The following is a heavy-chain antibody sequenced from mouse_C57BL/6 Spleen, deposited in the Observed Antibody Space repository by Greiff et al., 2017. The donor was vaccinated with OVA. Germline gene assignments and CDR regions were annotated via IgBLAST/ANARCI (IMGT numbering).Heavy chain of an antibody. CDR1: GYTFTSYW. Sequence: QVQLQQPGTELVKPGASVKLSCKASGYTFTSYWMHWVKQRPGQGLECIGNINPSNGGTNYNEKFKSKATLTVDKSSSTAYMQLSSLTSEDSAVYYCARPNYCNYYFDYWGQGTTLTVSS. V-gene: IGHV1-53*01. CDR3: ARPNYCNYYFDY. J-gene: IGHJ2*01. CDR2: INPSNGGT. D-gene: IGHD2-1*01.